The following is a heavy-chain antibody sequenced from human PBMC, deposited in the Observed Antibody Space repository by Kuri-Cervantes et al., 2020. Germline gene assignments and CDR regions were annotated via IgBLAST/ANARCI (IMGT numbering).Heavy chain of an antibody. CDR1: GASVSSGNFF. CDR3: ARDYVDKSMVTLHYYYIDV. J-gene: IGHJ6*03. Sequence: SETLSLTCSVSGASVSSGNFFWSWVRQTPEKGLEWIGFAYYTGRTKYNPSLESRVTMSLDTSKNHFSLRLSSLTAADTAVYYCARDYVDKSMVTLHYYYIDVWGKGTTVTVSS. CDR2: AYYTGRT. D-gene: IGHD5-18*01. V-gene: IGHV4-61*01.